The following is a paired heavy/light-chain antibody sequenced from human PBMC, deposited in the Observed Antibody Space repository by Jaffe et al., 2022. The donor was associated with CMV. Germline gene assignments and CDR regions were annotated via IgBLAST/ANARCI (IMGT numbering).Light chain of an antibody. CDR2: GAS. CDR3: QQSAA. CDR1: QSVSSSY. Sequence: EIVLTQSPGTLSLSPGERATLSCRASQSVSSSYLAWYQQKPGQAPRLLIYGASSRATGIPDRFSGSGSGTDFTLTISRLEPEDFAVYYCQQSAAFGQGTKVEIK. V-gene: IGKV3-20*01. J-gene: IGKJ1*01.
Heavy chain of an antibody. V-gene: IGHV3-11*01. CDR2: ISSSGSTI. CDR3: AREEGGGGSSSWYPYYYYYYGMDV. J-gene: IGHJ6*02. D-gene: IGHD6-13*01. CDR1: GFTFSDYY. Sequence: QVQLVESGGGLVKPGGSLRLSCAASGFTFSDYYMSWIRQAPGKGLEWVSYISSSGSTIYYADSVKGRFTISRDNAKNSLYLQMNSLRAEDTAVYYCAREEGGGGSSSWYPYYYYYYGMDVWGQGTTVTVSS.